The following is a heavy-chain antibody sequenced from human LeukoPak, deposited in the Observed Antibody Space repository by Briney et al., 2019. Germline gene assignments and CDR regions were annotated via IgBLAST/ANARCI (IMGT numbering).Heavy chain of an antibody. J-gene: IGHJ4*02. CDR3: ATHSYNEDY. CDR1: GFTFSSYA. D-gene: IGHD3-10*01. V-gene: IGHV3-72*01. CDR2: SRNKGFIYTT. Sequence: GGSLRLSRAASGFTFSSYAMSWVRQAPGKGLEWVGRSRNKGFIYTTAYAASVKGRFTISRDDSKNSVHLQMNGLKIEDTAVYYCATHSYNEDYWGQGTLVTVSS.